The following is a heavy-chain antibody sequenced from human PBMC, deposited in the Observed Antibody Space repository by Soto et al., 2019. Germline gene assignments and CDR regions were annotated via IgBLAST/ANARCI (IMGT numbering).Heavy chain of an antibody. CDR3: ARDDDNDANALDY. J-gene: IGHJ4*02. CDR2: IWYDGSNK. CDR1: GFIFSSYG. Sequence: GGSLRLSCAASGFIFSSYGMHWVRQAPGKGLEWVAVIWYDGSNKYYADSVKGRFSISRDNSKNTLDLQMNNLRDEDTAVYYCARDDDNDANALDYWGPGTLVTVSS. V-gene: IGHV3-33*01.